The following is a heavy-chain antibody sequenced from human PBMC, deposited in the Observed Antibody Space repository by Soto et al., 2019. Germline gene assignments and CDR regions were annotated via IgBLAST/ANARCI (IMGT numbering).Heavy chain of an antibody. V-gene: IGHV1-46*01. CDR2: INPSGGST. Sequence: QVQLVQSGAEVKKPGASVKVSCKASGYTFTSYYMHWVRQAPGQGLEWMGIINPSGGSTSYAQKFQGRVTMTRDTSTXXVXXELSSLRSEDTAVYYCAREWAEYYFDYWGQGTLVTVSS. CDR1: GYTFTSYY. J-gene: IGHJ4*02. CDR3: AREWAEYYFDY. D-gene: IGHD3-10*01.